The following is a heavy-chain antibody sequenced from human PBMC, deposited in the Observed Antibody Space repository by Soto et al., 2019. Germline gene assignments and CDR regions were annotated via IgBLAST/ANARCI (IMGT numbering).Heavy chain of an antibody. D-gene: IGHD5-18*01. Sequence: PGESLKISCKGSGYSFTSYWISWVRQMPGKGLEWMGRIDPSDSYTNYSPSFQGHVTISADKSISTAYLQWSSLKASDTAMYYCARHWNRYGYYYGMDVWGQGTTVTVSS. CDR2: IDPSDSYT. CDR3: ARHWNRYGYYYGMDV. J-gene: IGHJ6*02. CDR1: GYSFTSYW. V-gene: IGHV5-10-1*01.